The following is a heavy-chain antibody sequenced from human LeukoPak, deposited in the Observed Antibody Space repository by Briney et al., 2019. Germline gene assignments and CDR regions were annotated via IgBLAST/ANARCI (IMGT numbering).Heavy chain of an antibody. D-gene: IGHD5-18*01. CDR2: INHSGST. CDR1: GGSFSGYY. CDR3: ARGRSTAPGGY. Sequence: SETLSLTCAVYGGSFSGYYWSWIRQPPGKGLEWIGEINHSGSTNYNPSLKSRVTISVDTSKNQFSPKLSSVTAADTAVYYCARGRSTAPGGYWGQGTLVTVSS. V-gene: IGHV4-34*01. J-gene: IGHJ4*02.